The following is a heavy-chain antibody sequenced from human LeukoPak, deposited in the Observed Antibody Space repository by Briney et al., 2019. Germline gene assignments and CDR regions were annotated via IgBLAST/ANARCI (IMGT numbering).Heavy chain of an antibody. CDR1: GDSITSYY. V-gene: IGHV4-59*01. CDR3: ARVRGVTDFYDNRGAFDI. Sequence: SETLSLTCTVSGDSITSYYWSWIRQPPGKGLEWIGYIYYSGSTNYNPSLKSRVTISVDTSKNQFPLKLSSVTAADTAVYYCARVRGVTDFYDNRGAFDIWGQGTMVTVSS. CDR2: IYYSGST. D-gene: IGHD3-22*01. J-gene: IGHJ3*02.